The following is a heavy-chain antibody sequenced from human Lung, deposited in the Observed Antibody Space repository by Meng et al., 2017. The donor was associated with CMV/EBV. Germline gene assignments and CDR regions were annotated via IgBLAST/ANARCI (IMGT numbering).Heavy chain of an antibody. CDR1: GFNFKIYG. Sequence: GGSXRLXCATSGFNFKIYGMHWVRQFPGKGLEWVAFIRYDEKTKYYADSVKGRFTISRDNSKNTLYLQMNSLRVEDKAVFYCVKDFRGDCYPLCYYFSHGMDVWXQGTTVTVSS. J-gene: IGHJ6*02. CDR3: VKDFRGDCYPLCYYFSHGMDV. D-gene: IGHD2-21*01. CDR2: IRYDEKTK. V-gene: IGHV3-30*02.